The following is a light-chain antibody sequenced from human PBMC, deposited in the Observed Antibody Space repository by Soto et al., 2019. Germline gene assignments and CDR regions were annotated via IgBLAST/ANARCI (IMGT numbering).Light chain of an antibody. Sequence: EIVLPQSPATLSLSPGERATLSCRASQSVSTYLAWYQQKPGQAPRLLISDASNRATGIPARFSGSGSGTDFTLSISSLEPEDLAVYYCQQRSNWPITFGQGTRLE. J-gene: IGKJ5*01. V-gene: IGKV3-11*01. CDR2: DAS. CDR1: QSVSTY. CDR3: QQRSNWPIT.